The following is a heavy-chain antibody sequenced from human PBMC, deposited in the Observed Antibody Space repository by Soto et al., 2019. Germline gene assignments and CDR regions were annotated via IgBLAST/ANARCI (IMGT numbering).Heavy chain of an antibody. V-gene: IGHV3-11*01. CDR2: ISSSGSTI. CDR3: AREYRSSTSCYRHLADNWFDP. CDR1: GFTFSDYY. D-gene: IGHD2-2*01. J-gene: IGHJ5*02. Sequence: QVQLVESGGGLVKPGGSLRLSCAASGFTFSDYYMSWIRQAPGKGLEWVSYISSSGSTIYYADSVKGRFTISRDNAKNSLYLQMNSLRAEDTAVYYCAREYRSSTSCYRHLADNWFDPWGQGTLVTVSS.